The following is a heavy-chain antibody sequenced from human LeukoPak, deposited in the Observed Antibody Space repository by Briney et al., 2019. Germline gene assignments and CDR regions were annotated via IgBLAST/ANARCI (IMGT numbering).Heavy chain of an antibody. Sequence: GRSLRLSCAASGFTFSSYAMHWVRQAPGKGLEWVAVISYDGSNKYYADSVKGRFTISRDNSKNTLYLQMNSLRAEDTAIYYCAKSRGSYWVPEFDYWGQGTLVTVSS. CDR2: ISYDGSNK. CDR3: AKSRGSYWVPEFDY. J-gene: IGHJ4*02. V-gene: IGHV3-30*04. CDR1: GFTFSSYA. D-gene: IGHD1-26*01.